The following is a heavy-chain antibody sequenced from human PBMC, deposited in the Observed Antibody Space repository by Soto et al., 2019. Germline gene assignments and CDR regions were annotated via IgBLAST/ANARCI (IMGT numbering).Heavy chain of an antibody. CDR3: ARRYGYSFDY. Sequence: QVQLQESGPGLVKPSETLSLTCTVSAGSISSYYCSWIRQPPGRGLEWIGYIYYSGSTNYNPSLKSRVTISVDTSKNQFSLKLSSVTAADTAVYYCARRYGYSFDYWGHGTLVTVSS. CDR1: AGSISSYY. CDR2: IYYSGST. V-gene: IGHV4-59*08. J-gene: IGHJ4*01. D-gene: IGHD6-13*01.